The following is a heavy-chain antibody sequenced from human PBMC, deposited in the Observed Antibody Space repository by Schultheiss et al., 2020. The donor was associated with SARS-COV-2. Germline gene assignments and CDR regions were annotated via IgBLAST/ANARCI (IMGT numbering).Heavy chain of an antibody. CDR3: ARRGYYYGQLNWFDP. D-gene: IGHD3-10*01. V-gene: IGHV4-38-2*02. CDR2: INHSGST. Sequence: SETLSLTCTVSGYSISSGFHWGWIRQPPGKGLEWIGEINHSGSTNYNPSLKSRVTISVDTSKNQFSLKLSSVTAADTAVYYCARRGYYYGQLNWFDPWGQGTLVTVSS. J-gene: IGHJ5*02. CDR1: GYSISSGFH.